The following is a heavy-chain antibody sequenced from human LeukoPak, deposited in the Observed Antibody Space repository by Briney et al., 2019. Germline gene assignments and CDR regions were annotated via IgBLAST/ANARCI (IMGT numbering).Heavy chain of an antibody. J-gene: IGHJ4*02. V-gene: IGHV3-43D*04. CDR3: AKDSGITGTDSFDY. CDR2: ISWDGGST. D-gene: IGHD1-7*01. Sequence: GGSLRLSCAASGFTFDDYAMHWVRQAPGKGLEWVSLISWDGGSTYYADSVKGRFTISRDNSKNSLYLQMNSLRAEDTALYYCAKDSGITGTDSFDYWGRGTLVTVSS. CDR1: GFTFDDYA.